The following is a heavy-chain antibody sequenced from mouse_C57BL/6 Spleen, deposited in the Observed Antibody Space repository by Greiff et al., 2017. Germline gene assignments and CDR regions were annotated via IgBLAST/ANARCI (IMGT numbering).Heavy chain of an antibody. Sequence: QVQLQQPGAELVKPGASVKLSCKASGYTFTSYWMHWVKQRPGQGLEWIGMIHPNSGSTNYNEKFKSKATLTVEKSSSTAYMQLSSLTSEDSAVYYCARSSYDYVFAYWGQGTLVTVSA. J-gene: IGHJ3*01. CDR3: ARSSYDYVFAY. D-gene: IGHD2-4*01. CDR2: IHPNSGST. V-gene: IGHV1-64*01. CDR1: GYTFTSYW.